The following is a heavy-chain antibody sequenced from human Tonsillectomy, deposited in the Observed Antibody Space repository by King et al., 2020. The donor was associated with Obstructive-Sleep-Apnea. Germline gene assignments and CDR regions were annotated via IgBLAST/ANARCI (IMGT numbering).Heavy chain of an antibody. D-gene: IGHD3-3*01. V-gene: IGHV3-30*02. CDR3: ARPGVGAASIIEY. CDR1: GFTFSGSG. Sequence: VQLVESGGGVVKPGRSLRLSCAASGFTFSGSGMHWVRQTPGKGLEWVSFIRFDGSENYYAASVKGRFTISRDNSKNTLYLHMNSLRVEDTAVYYCARPGVGAASIIEYWGQGTLVTVSS. J-gene: IGHJ4*02. CDR2: IRFDGSEN.